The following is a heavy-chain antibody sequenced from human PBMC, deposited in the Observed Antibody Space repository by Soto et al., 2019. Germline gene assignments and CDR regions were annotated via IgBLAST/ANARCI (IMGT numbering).Heavy chain of an antibody. CDR2: ISSTTNYI. CDR3: ARESEDLTSNFDY. Sequence: PGGSLRLSCAASGFTFTRYSVNWVRQAPGKGLEWVSSISSTTNYIYYGDSMKGRFTISRDNAENSLYLEMNSLRAEDTAVYYCARESEDLTSNFDYWGQGTLVTGSS. J-gene: IGHJ4*02. V-gene: IGHV3-21*06. CDR1: GFTFTRYS.